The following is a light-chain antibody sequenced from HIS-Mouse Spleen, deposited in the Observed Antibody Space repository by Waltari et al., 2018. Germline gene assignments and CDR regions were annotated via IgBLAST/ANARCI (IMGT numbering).Light chain of an antibody. J-gene: IGKJ1*01. CDR1: QSVSSSY. V-gene: IGKV3-20*01. CDR3: QQYGSSPWT. CDR2: GAS. Sequence: ELVLTQSPGTLSLSPGERATLPCRAIQSVSSSYLAWYQQKPGQAPRLLIYGASSRATGIPDRFSGSGSGTDFTLTISRLEPEDFAVYYCQQYGSSPWTFGQGTKVEIK.